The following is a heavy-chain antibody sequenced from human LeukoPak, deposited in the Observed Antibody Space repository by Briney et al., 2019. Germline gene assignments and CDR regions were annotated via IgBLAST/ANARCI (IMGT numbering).Heavy chain of an antibody. CDR1: GYSISDGYH. D-gene: IGHD3-22*01. CDR2: IYLDGTT. V-gene: IGHV4-38-2*01. CDR3: ARTPFKTPYSCDSGGYFLDY. Sequence: SETLSLTCAVSGYSISDGYHWGWIRQPPGKGLEWIGSIYLDGTTYYNSSLKSRITMSVDTSKNQFSLKLNSVTAADTAVYYCARTPFKTPYSCDSGGYFLDYWGQGTLVTVSS. J-gene: IGHJ4*02.